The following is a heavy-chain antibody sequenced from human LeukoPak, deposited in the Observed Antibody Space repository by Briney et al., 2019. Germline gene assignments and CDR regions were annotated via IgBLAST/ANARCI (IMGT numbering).Heavy chain of an antibody. V-gene: IGHV4-59*08. J-gene: IGHJ4*02. CDR3: ARTELRYDSSGYYYYILDY. Sequence: SETLSLTCTVSGGSISSYYWSWIRQPPGKGLEWIGYIYYSGSTNYNPSLKSRVTISVDTSKNQFSLKLSSVTAADTAVYYCARTELRYDSSGYYYYILDYWGQGTLVTVSS. CDR2: IYYSGST. CDR1: GGSISSYY. D-gene: IGHD3-22*01.